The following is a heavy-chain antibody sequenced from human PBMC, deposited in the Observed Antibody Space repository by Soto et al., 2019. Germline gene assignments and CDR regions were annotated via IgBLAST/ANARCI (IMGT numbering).Heavy chain of an antibody. CDR1: GFTFSNYA. J-gene: IGHJ1*01. V-gene: IGHV3-23*01. Sequence: GGSLRLSCAASGFTFSNYAMSWVRQAPGKGLEWVSGISSNDGSTYYADSVKGRFTISRDNSKNTLYLQMNSLRAEDTAVYYCAKVLSYSSGWYGYFQHWGQGTLVTVSS. CDR3: AKVLSYSSGWYGYFQH. D-gene: IGHD6-19*01. CDR2: ISSNDGST.